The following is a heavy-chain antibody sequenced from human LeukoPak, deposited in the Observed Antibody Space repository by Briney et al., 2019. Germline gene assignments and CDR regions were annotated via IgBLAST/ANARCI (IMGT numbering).Heavy chain of an antibody. V-gene: IGHV3-30*02. CDR2: IRYDGSNK. D-gene: IGHD6-19*01. Sequence: GRSLRLSCAASGFTFSSYGMHWVRQAPGKGLEWVAFIRYDGSNKYYADSVKGRFTISRDNSKNTLYLQMNGLRAEDTAVYYCAKMEVAGTAGDYWGQGTLVTVSS. CDR1: GFTFSSYG. J-gene: IGHJ4*02. CDR3: AKMEVAGTAGDY.